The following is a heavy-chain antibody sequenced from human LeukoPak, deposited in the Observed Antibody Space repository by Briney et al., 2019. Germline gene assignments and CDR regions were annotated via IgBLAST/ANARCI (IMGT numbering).Heavy chain of an antibody. D-gene: IGHD5-12*01. J-gene: IGHJ4*02. CDR2: INPNSGGT. V-gene: IGHV1-2*06. CDR1: GYTFTGYY. Sequence: GASVKVSCKASGYTFTGYYMHWVRQAPGQGLEWMGRINPNSGGTNYAQTFQGRVTMTRDTSITTAYLEVSSLRSDDTAVYYCARDLSDGGGWLRLPDYWGQGTLVTVSS. CDR3: ARDLSDGGGWLRLPDY.